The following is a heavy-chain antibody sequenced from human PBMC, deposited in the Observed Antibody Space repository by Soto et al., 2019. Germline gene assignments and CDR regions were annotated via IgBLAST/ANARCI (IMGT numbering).Heavy chain of an antibody. D-gene: IGHD5-12*01. CDR1: GYTFTSYG. CDR3: ARSPMGYDLGHFDY. V-gene: IGHV1-18*01. Sequence: GASVKVSCKASGYTFTSYGISWVRQAPGQGLEWMGWISAYNGNTNYAQKLQGRVTMTTDTSTSTAYMELRSLRSDDTAVYYCARSPMGYDLGHFDYWGQGTLVTVSS. J-gene: IGHJ4*02. CDR2: ISAYNGNT.